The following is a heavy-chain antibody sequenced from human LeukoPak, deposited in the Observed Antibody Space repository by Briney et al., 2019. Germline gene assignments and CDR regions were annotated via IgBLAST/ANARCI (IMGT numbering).Heavy chain of an antibody. D-gene: IGHD3-22*01. CDR3: ARGSYYDSSGFADY. CDR2: IWYDGSNK. Sequence: GRSLRLSCAASGFTFSSYGMHWVRQAPGKGLEWVAVIWYDGSNKYYADSVKGRFTISRDNSKNTLYLQMNSLRAEDTAVYYCARGSYYDSSGFADYWGQGTLVNVSS. V-gene: IGHV3-33*01. CDR1: GFTFSSYG. J-gene: IGHJ4*02.